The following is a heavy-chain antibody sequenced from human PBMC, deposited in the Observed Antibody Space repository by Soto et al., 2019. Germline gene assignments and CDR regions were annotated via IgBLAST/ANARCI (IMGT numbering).Heavy chain of an antibody. CDR3: THRSPAYGHDF. CDR1: GFSLSTSGMC. V-gene: IGHV2-70*12. J-gene: IGHJ4*02. Sequence: SGPTLVNPTQTLTLTCTFSGFSLSTSGMCVSWIRQPPGRALEWLALIDWDDDKYYSTSLKTRLTISKDTSKNHVVLTMTNVDPLDTATYYCTHRSPAYGHDFWGPGTLVTVSS. D-gene: IGHD3-10*01. CDR2: IDWDDDK.